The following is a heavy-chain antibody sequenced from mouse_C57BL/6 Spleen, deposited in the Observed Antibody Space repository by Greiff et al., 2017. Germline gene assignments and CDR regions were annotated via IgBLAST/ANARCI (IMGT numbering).Heavy chain of an antibody. CDR3: ARSTVVATFDY. J-gene: IGHJ2*01. Sequence: EVMLVESGGGLVQPGGSLSLSCAASGFTFTDYYMSWVRQPPGKALEWLGFIRNKANGYTTEYSASVKGRFTISRDNSQSILYLQMNALRAEDSATYYCARSTVVATFDYWGQGTTLTVSS. D-gene: IGHD1-1*01. CDR1: GFTFTDYY. CDR2: IRNKANGYTT. V-gene: IGHV7-3*01.